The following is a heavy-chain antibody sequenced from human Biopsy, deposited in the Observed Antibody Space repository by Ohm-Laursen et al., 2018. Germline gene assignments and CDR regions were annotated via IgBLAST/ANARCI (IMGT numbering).Heavy chain of an antibody. J-gene: IGHJ1*01. Sequence: TLSLTCTVSGGSFTGRYWTWIRQPPGKGLEWIGHISHTGYTSYKSSLKSRVTISLDISRKHFSLRLTSLAAADTAVYYCARGSNEYGGLYFPHWGQGTLVTVSS. CDR1: GGSFTGRY. D-gene: IGHD4-23*01. V-gene: IGHV4-59*11. CDR3: ARGSNEYGGLYFPH. CDR2: ISHTGYT.